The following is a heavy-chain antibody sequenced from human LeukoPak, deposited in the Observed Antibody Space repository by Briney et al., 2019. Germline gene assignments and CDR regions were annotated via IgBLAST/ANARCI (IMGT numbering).Heavy chain of an antibody. D-gene: IGHD3-10*01. CDR1: GFTFYDSS. J-gene: IGHJ4*02. V-gene: IGHV3-48*02. Sequence: GGSLRLSCAASGFTFYDSSLNWVRQAPGKGLEWVSYISSSSGTKYYADSVKGRFTISRDNSKNSLYLQVNSLRDEDTAVYYCARGMYHSASGGLDYWGQGTLVTVSS. CDR2: ISSSSGTK. CDR3: ARGMYHSASGGLDY.